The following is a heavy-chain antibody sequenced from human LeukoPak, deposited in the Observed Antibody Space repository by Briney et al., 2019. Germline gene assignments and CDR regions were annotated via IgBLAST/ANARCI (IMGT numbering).Heavy chain of an antibody. CDR3: ARVEYRYGSGYYYYYYGMDV. V-gene: IGHV1-2*02. CDR2: INPNSGGT. J-gene: IGHJ6*02. CDR1: GYTFTGYY. Sequence: ASVKVSCTASGYTFTGYYMHWVRQAPGQGLEWMGWINPNSGGTNYAQKFQGRVTMTRDTSISTAYMELSRLRSDDTAVYYCARVEYRYGSGYYYYYYGMDVWGQGTTVTVSS. D-gene: IGHD3-10*01.